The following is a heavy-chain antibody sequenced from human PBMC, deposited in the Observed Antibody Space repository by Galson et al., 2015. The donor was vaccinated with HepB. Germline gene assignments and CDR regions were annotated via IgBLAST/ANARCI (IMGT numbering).Heavy chain of an antibody. V-gene: IGHV3-11*01. CDR2: ISDDGHTI. J-gene: IGHJ5*02. Sequence: SLTLSCAASGFPFSDYYVSWIRQAPGKGLEWISYISDDGHTINYGDSVKGRFTISRDNAMNSLSLQMNSLRVDDTAIYYCARAARWLDPWGQGTLVTVSS. CDR3: ARAARWLDP. CDR1: GFPFSDYY.